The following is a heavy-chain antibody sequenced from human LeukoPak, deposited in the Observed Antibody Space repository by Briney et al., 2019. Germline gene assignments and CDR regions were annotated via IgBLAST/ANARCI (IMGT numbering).Heavy chain of an antibody. D-gene: IGHD6-19*01. CDR2: ISGSGAAT. V-gene: IGHV3-23*01. J-gene: IGHJ4*02. Sequence: GGSLRLSCAASGFTFSNHAMNWVRQAPGKGVECVSAISGSGAATFNADSVKRRFTIYRDNSKNTLYLQMNSLRAEDTAVYYCAKDLSSGWYPYYFDFWGRGTLVTVSS. CDR3: AKDLSSGWYPYYFDF. CDR1: GFTFSNHA.